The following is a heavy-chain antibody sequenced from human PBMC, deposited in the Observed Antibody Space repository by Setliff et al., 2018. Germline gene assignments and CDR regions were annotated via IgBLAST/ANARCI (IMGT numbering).Heavy chain of an antibody. V-gene: IGHV5-51*01. D-gene: IGHD6-13*01. CDR3: ARALASAGTVYLDY. CDR1: GYTFTSYW. Sequence: PGESLKISCKGSGYTFTSYWIGWVRQVPGKGLEWLGIIYSSDSHTRYSPSFQGQVTISADKSISTAYLQWSSLKASDTAMYYCARALASAGTVYLDYWGQGTLVTVSS. CDR2: IYSSDSHT. J-gene: IGHJ4*02.